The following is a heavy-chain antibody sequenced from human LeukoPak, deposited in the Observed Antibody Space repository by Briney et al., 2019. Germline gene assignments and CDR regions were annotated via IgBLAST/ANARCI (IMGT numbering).Heavy chain of an antibody. CDR2: ISSSSSYI. D-gene: IGHD2-21*01. J-gene: IGHJ4*02. CDR3: ARGGVMVVPFDY. CDR1: GFTFSSYS. Sequence: GGSLRLSCAASGFTFSSYSMNWVRQAPGKGLEWVSSISSSSSYIYYADSVKGRFTISRDNAKNSLYLQMNSLRAEDTAVYYCARGGVMVVPFDYWGQETLVTVSS. V-gene: IGHV3-21*01.